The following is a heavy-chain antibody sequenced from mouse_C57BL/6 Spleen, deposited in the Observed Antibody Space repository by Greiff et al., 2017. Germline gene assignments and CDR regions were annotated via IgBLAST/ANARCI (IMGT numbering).Heavy chain of an antibody. CDR1: GFTFRSYA. CDR3: ARDGVYYGSSDSMDY. D-gene: IGHD1-1*01. J-gene: IGHJ4*01. Sequence: EVMLVESGGGLVKPGGSLKLSCAASGFTFRSYAMSWVRQTPEKRLEWVATISDGGSYTYYPDNVKGRFTISRDNAKNNLYLQMSHLKSEDTAMYYCARDGVYYGSSDSMDYWGQGTSVTVSS. CDR2: ISDGGSYT. V-gene: IGHV5-4*01.